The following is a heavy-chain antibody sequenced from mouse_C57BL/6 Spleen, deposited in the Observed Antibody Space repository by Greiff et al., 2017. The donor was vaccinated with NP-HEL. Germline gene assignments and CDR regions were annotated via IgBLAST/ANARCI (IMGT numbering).Heavy chain of an antibody. Sequence: VQLQQSGPGLVKPSQSLSLTCSVTGYSITSGYYWNWIRQFPGNKLEWMGYISYDGSNNYNPSLKNRISITRDTSKNQFFLKLNSVTTEDTATYYCARENRGYFDYWGQGTTLTVSS. V-gene: IGHV3-6*01. CDR2: ISYDGSN. CDR3: ARENRGYFDY. J-gene: IGHJ2*01. CDR1: GYSITSGYY. D-gene: IGHD5-2*01.